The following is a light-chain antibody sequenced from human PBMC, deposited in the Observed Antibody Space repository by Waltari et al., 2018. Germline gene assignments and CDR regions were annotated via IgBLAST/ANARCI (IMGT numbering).Light chain of an antibody. Sequence: EIVLTQSPVTLSLSPGEGATLSCKTSQSVGDFLAWYQQRPGQAPRLLIYDASLRAAGIPSRFIGSGSGTDFTLTISSLESEDSAVYFCQQRNSWPLTFGPGTTV. CDR3: QQRNSWPLT. J-gene: IGKJ3*01. V-gene: IGKV3-11*01. CDR2: DAS. CDR1: QSVGDF.